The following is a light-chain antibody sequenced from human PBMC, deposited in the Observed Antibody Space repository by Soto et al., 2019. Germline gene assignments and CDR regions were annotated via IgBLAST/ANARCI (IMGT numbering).Light chain of an antibody. CDR1: QSVSSSF. CDR3: QQYGSTPLT. Sequence: EIVLSQSPATLSLSPGERATLSCRASQSVSSSFLTWYQQKPGQAPRLLIYGASSRATGIPDRFSGSASGADFTLSIARLEPEDFAMYYCQQYGSTPLTFGGGTKVDIK. V-gene: IGKV3-20*01. J-gene: IGKJ4*01. CDR2: GAS.